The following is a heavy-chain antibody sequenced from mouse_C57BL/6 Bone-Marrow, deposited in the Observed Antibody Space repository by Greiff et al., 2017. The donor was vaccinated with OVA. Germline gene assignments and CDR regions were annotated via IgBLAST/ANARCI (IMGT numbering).Heavy chain of an antibody. CDR3: ARRDFGYLFAY. Sequence: QVQLQQPGAELVKPGASVKMSCKASGYTFTSYWITWVKQRPGQGLEWIGDLYPGSGSTNYNEKFKSKATLTVDTSSSTDYMQLSSLTSEDSAVYYCARRDFGYLFAYWGQGTLVTVSA. J-gene: IGHJ3*01. D-gene: IGHD2-2*01. CDR1: GYTFTSYW. CDR2: LYPGSGST. V-gene: IGHV1-55*01.